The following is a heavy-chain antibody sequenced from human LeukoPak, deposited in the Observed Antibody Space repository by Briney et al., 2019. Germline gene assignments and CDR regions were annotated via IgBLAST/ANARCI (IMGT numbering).Heavy chain of an antibody. CDR3: TRGHYGSGSPFDY. Sequence: PGGSLRLSCAASGFTFSSYWMSWVRQAPGKGLEWVGFIRRKAYGGTSEYAASVKGRFIISRDDSKSIAYLQMNSLKTEDTALYYCTRGHYGSGSPFDYWGQGTLVTVAS. J-gene: IGHJ4*02. CDR2: IRRKAYGGTS. V-gene: IGHV3-49*04. D-gene: IGHD3-10*01. CDR1: GFTFSSYW.